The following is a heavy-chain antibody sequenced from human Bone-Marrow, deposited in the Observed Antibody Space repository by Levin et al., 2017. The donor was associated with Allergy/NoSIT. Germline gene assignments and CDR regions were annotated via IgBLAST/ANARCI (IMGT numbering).Heavy chain of an antibody. Sequence: PGGSLRLSCAASGFTFDDYGMSWVRQAPGKGLEWVSGINWNGGSTGYADSVKGRFTISRDNAKNSLYLQMNSLRAEDTALYHCARAGRDIVVVPAANQYYYYYYMDVWGKGTTVTVSS. V-gene: IGHV3-20*01. CDR1: GFTFDDYG. CDR2: INWNGGST. D-gene: IGHD2-2*01. J-gene: IGHJ6*03. CDR3: ARAGRDIVVVPAANQYYYYYYMDV.